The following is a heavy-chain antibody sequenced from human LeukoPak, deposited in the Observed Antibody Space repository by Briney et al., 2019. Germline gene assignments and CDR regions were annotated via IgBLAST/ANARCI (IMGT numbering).Heavy chain of an antibody. J-gene: IGHJ4*02. CDR2: MNPNSGNT. Sequence: ASVKVSCKASGYTFTSYDINWVRQATGQGLEWVGWMNPNSGNTGYAQKFQGRVTMTRNTSISTAYMELSSLRSEDTAVYYCATIYPGAATGGNYWGQGTLVTVSS. D-gene: IGHD1-26*01. CDR3: ATIYPGAATGGNY. V-gene: IGHV1-8*01. CDR1: GYTFTSYD.